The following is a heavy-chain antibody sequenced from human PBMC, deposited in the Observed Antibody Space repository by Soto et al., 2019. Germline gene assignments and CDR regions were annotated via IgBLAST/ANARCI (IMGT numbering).Heavy chain of an antibody. CDR3: AHSRYYDFWSGYFSGMDV. Sequence: ESGPTLGNPTQTLTLTCTFSGFSLSTSGVGVGWIRQPPGKALEWLALIYWDDDKRYSPSLKSRLTITKDTSKNQVVLTMTNMDPVDTATYYCAHSRYYDFWSGYFSGMDVWGQGTTVTVSS. V-gene: IGHV2-5*02. CDR1: GFSLSTSGVG. CDR2: IYWDDDK. D-gene: IGHD3-3*01. J-gene: IGHJ6*02.